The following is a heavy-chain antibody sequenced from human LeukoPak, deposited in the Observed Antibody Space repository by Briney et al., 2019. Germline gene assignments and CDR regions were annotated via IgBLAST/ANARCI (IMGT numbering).Heavy chain of an antibody. CDR2: IYYSGST. CDR1: GASFSSSTYC. V-gene: IGHV4-39*01. J-gene: IGHJ4*02. D-gene: IGHD6-13*01. CDR3: ARHAGGISATGTRPFDY. Sequence: SETLSLTCTVSGASFSSSTYCWGWIRQPPGKGLEWIGSIYYSGSTYYNPSLKSRVTMSVDTSKNQFSLKLSSVTAADTAVYYCARHAGGISATGTRPFDYWGQGTLVTVSS.